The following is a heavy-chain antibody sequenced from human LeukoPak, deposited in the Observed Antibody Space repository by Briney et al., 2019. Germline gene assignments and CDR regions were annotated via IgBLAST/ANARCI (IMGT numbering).Heavy chain of an antibody. J-gene: IGHJ4*02. D-gene: IGHD1-1*01. CDR2: IYYSGST. V-gene: IGHV4-59*01. Sequence: PSETLSLTCTVSGGSISSYYWSWIRQPPGKGLEWIGYIYYSGSTNYNPSLKSRVTISVDTSKNQFSLKLSSVTAADTAVYYCARGLERAFFDYWGQRTLVTVSS. CDR1: GGSISSYY. CDR3: ARGLERAFFDY.